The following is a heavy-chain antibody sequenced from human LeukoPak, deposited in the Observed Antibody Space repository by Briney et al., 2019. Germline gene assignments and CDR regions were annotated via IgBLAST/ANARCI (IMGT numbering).Heavy chain of an antibody. D-gene: IGHD6-13*01. V-gene: IGHV6-1*01. J-gene: IGHJ4*02. CDR2: TYYRSKWIN. CDR3: ARGSRYSFDY. Sequence: SQTPSLTCAISGDSVSTNSAGWNWIRQSPSRGLEWLGRTYYRSKWINDYAVSVKSRITVNPDTSKNHFSLQLNSVTPEDTAVYYCARGSRYSFDYWGQGTPVTVSS. CDR1: GDSVSTNSAG.